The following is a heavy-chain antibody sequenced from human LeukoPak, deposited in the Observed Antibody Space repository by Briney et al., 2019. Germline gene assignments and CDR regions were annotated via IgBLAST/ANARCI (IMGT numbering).Heavy chain of an antibody. V-gene: IGHV3-23*01. CDR1: GFTFSSYW. D-gene: IGHD1-26*01. CDR3: AKENTVGATDS. CDR2: ISGSSDITYSPDS. Sequence: GGSLRLSCAASGFTFSSYWMSWVRQAPGMGLEWVSTISGSSDITYSPDSYYPDSVKGRFTISRDNYKKTLYLQMSSLRPEDTAVYFCAKENTVGATDSWGQGTLVTVSS. J-gene: IGHJ4*02.